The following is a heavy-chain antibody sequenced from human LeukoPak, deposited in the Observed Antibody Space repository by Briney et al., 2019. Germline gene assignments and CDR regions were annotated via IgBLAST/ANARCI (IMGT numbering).Heavy chain of an antibody. CDR2: INHSGST. Sequence: GSLRLSCAASGFTFSSYSMNWVRQPPGKGLERIGEINHSGSTNYNPSLKSRVTISVDTSKNQFSLKLSSVTAADTAVYYCARAPGESSSWVDYWGQGTLVTVSS. V-gene: IGHV4-34*01. CDR1: GFTFSSYS. J-gene: IGHJ4*02. D-gene: IGHD6-13*01. CDR3: ARAPGESSSWVDY.